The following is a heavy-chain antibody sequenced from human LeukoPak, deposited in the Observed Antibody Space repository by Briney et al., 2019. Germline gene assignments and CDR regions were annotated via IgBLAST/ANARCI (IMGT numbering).Heavy chain of an antibody. CDR3: ARYAGATSYYYYMDV. CDR2: INHSGST. Sequence: SETLSLTCAVYGGSFSGYYWSWIRQPPGKGLEWIGEINHSGSTNYNPSLKSRVTISVDTSKNQFSLKLSSVTAADTAVYYCARYAGATSYYYYMDVWGKGTTVTISS. D-gene: IGHD5-12*01. V-gene: IGHV4-34*01. CDR1: GGSFSGYY. J-gene: IGHJ6*03.